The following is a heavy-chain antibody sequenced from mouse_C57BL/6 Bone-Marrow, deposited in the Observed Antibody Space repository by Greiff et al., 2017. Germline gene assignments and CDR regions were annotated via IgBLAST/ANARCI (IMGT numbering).Heavy chain of an antibody. Sequence: QVQLQQPGAELVKPGASVTLSCKASGYTFTSYWMQWVKQRPGQGLEWIGEIDPSASYTNYNQKFKGKATLTVDTSSSTAYMQLSSLTSEDSAVYYCARRVDWGQGTTLTVSS. CDR2: IDPSASYT. V-gene: IGHV1-50*01. J-gene: IGHJ2*01. CDR1: GYTFTSYW. CDR3: ARRVD. D-gene: IGHD1-1*01.